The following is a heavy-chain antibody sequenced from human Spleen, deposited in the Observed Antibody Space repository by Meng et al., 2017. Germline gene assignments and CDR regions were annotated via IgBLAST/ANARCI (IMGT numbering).Heavy chain of an antibody. J-gene: IGHJ4*02. CDR1: GFTVSHNY. D-gene: IGHD3-22*01. CDR2: IYSGGNT. CDR3: ARSPIDRCGQNALPRDY. V-gene: IGHV3-66*01. Sequence: GESLKISCAASGFTVSHNYMSWVRQAPGKGLEWVSVIYSGGNTKYADSVKGRFTISRDKSKTTVFLQINSLRVEDTAVYYCARSPIDRCGQNALPRDYWGQGTLVTVSS.